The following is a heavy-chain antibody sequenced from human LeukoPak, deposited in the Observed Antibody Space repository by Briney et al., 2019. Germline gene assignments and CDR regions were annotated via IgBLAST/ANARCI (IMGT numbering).Heavy chain of an antibody. CDR1: GYTFTSYD. V-gene: IGHV1-8*01. CDR3: VRDGEGVAISVNYWFDP. J-gene: IGHJ5*02. CDR2: MNPNSGAT. Sequence: ASVKVSCKASGYTFTSYDFNWLRQATGQGPEWMGWMNPNSGATGYAQKFQGRVTMTRDTSTSTAYMELRDLRSEDTAVYYCVRDGEGVAISVNYWFDPWGQGTLVTVSS. D-gene: IGHD3-10*01.